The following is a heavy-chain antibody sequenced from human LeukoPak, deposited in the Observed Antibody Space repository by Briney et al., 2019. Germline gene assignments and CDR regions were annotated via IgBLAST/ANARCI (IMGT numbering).Heavy chain of an antibody. Sequence: SETLSLTCTVSGDSINNYWWAWIRQPPGKGLEWIGYIYHSGAPTSYNPSLKSRVTISIDTSRNQFSLRLSSVTAADTAVYYCARDSRGGGPDFDYWGQGTLVTVSS. CDR3: ARDSRGGGPDFDY. D-gene: IGHD3-16*01. CDR2: IYHSGAPT. CDR1: GDSINNYW. J-gene: IGHJ4*02. V-gene: IGHV4-59*01.